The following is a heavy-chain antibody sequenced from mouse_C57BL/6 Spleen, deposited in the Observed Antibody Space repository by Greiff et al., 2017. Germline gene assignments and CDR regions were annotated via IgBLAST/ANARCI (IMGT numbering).Heavy chain of an antibody. V-gene: IGHV1-18*01. J-gene: IGHJ2*01. D-gene: IGHD1-1*01. CDR3: AREDYGSSYFDY. CDR1: GYTFTDYN. Sequence: VQLKESGPELVKPGASVKIPCKASGYTFTDYNMDWVKQSHGKSLEWIGDINPNNGGTIYNQKFKGKATLTVDKSSSTAYMELRSLTSEDTAVYYCAREDYGSSYFDYWGQGTTLTVSS. CDR2: INPNNGGT.